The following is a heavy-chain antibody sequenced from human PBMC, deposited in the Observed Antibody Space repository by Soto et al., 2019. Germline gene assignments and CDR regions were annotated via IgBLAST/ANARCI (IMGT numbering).Heavy chain of an antibody. Sequence: GGSLRLSCAASGFTFSNHAMTWVRQAPGKGLEWVSAIFSRGEKTYYADSVKGRFTISRDNSKDTLYLQMNSLRAEDTAVYYCAKDWPGTSTYGVDVWGQGTTVTVSS. CDR2: IFSRGEKT. V-gene: IGHV3-23*01. CDR3: AKDWPGTSTYGVDV. D-gene: IGHD1-1*01. J-gene: IGHJ6*02. CDR1: GFTFSNHA.